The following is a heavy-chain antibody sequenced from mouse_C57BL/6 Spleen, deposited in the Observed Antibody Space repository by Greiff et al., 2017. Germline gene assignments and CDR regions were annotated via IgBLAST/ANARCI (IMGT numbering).Heavy chain of an antibody. CDR2: INPSTGGT. J-gene: IGHJ1*03. Sequence: VQLKQSGPELVKPGASVKISCKASGYSFTGYYMNWVKQSPEKSLEWIGEINPSTGGTTYNQKFKAKATLTVDKSSSTAYMQLKSLTSEDSAVYYCARWHYGSSSYFDVWGTGTTVTVSS. V-gene: IGHV1-42*01. CDR1: GYSFTGYY. D-gene: IGHD1-1*01. CDR3: ARWHYGSSSYFDV.